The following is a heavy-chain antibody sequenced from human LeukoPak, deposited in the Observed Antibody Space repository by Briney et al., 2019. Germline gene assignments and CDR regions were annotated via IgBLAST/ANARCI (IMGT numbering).Heavy chain of an antibody. D-gene: IGHD6-19*01. J-gene: IGHJ4*02. Sequence: SQTLSLTCTVSGGSISSGDYYWSWIRQPPGKGLEWIGYIYYSGSTYYNPSLKSRVTISVDTSKNQFSLKLSSVTAADTAVYYCARVPGYSSGWYSWGQGTLVTVSS. CDR1: GGSISSGDYY. V-gene: IGHV4-31*03. CDR2: IYYSGST. CDR3: ARVPGYSSGWYS.